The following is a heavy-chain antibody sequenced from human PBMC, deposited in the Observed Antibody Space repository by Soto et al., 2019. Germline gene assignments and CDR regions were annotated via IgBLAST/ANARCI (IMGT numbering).Heavy chain of an antibody. V-gene: IGHV3-11*01. CDR2: ITSSGSTI. Sequence: GGSLRLSCAASGFTFSDYYMSWIRQAPGKGLEWVSYITSSGSTIYYADSVKGRFTISRDNAKNSLYLEMNSLRAEDTAMYYCAREFKGDLGVVVAASRSYFDYWGQGALVTVSS. CDR3: AREFKGDLGVVVAASRSYFDY. CDR1: GFTFSDYY. D-gene: IGHD2-15*01. J-gene: IGHJ4*02.